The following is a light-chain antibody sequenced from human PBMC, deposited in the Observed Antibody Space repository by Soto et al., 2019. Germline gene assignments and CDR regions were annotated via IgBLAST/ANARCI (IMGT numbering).Light chain of an antibody. CDR3: HQSYSPPQT. J-gene: IGKJ1*01. CDR2: AAS. CDR1: QTISTY. Sequence: DIQMTQSPSSLSASVGDSVTITCRASQTISTYLNWYQQKVGKAPKLLIHAASSLQSGVPSRFSGSGSGTDFTPTISSLEPEDFASYYCHQSYSPPQTFGQGTKV. V-gene: IGKV1-39*01.